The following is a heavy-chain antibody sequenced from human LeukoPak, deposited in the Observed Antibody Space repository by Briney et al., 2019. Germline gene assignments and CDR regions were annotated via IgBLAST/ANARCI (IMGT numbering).Heavy chain of an antibody. Sequence: PGRSLRLSCAASGFTFSSYGMHWVRQAPGKGLEWVAVISYDGSYKYYADSVKGRFTISRDNSKNTLYLQMNSLRTEDTAVYYCAKGGSSGYPPFDYWGQGTLVTVSS. J-gene: IGHJ4*02. CDR2: ISYDGSYK. CDR1: GFTFSSYG. CDR3: AKGGSSGYPPFDY. V-gene: IGHV3-30*18. D-gene: IGHD3-22*01.